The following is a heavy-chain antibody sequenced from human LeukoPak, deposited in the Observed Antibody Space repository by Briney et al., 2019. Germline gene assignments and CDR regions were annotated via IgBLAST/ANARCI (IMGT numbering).Heavy chain of an antibody. J-gene: IGHJ3*02. CDR3: AKEEIMADDAFDI. V-gene: IGHV4-34*01. CDR1: GGSFSGYY. Sequence: PSETLSLTCAVYGGSFSGYYWSWIRQPPGKGLEWIGEINHSGSTNYNPSLKSRVTISVDTSKNQFSLKLSSVTAADTAVYYCAKEEIMADDAFDIWGQGTMVTVSS. D-gene: IGHD5-12*01. CDR2: INHSGST.